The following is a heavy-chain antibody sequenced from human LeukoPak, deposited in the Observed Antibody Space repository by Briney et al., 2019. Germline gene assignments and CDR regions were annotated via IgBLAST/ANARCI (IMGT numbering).Heavy chain of an antibody. CDR1: GFTFSSYA. Sequence: GGSLRLSCAASGFTFSSYAMSWVRQAPGKGLEWVSAISGSGGSTYYADSVKGRFTISRDNSKNTLYLQMDSLRAEDTAVYYCAKGGIFGVVSDYWGQGTLVTVSS. V-gene: IGHV3-23*01. CDR2: ISGSGGST. J-gene: IGHJ4*02. D-gene: IGHD3-3*01. CDR3: AKGGIFGVVSDY.